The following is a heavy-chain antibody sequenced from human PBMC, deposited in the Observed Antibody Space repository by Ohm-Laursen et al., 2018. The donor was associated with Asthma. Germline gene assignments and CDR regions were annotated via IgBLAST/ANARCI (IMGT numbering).Heavy chain of an antibody. CDR3: AAWGSENF. V-gene: IGHV3-30*03. CDR2: GGSYYDGGLK. J-gene: IGHJ4*02. D-gene: IGHD7-27*01. Sequence: SLRLSCAASGFIFSSYGMHWVRQAPGKGLEWVAVGGSYYDGGLKYYADSVNGRFTVSRDDSKNTLYLQMNSLRPDDTAVYYCAAWGSENFWGQGTLVTVS. CDR1: GFIFSSYG.